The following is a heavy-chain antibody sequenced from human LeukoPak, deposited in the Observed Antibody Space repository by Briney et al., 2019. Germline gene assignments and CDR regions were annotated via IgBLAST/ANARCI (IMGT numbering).Heavy chain of an antibody. Sequence: GGSLRLSCAASGFTFDDYAMHWVRQAPGKGLEWVSGISWNSGSIGYADSVKGRFTISRDNAKNSLYLQMNSLRAEDTALYYCAKAKREGVPDYWGQGTLVTVSS. D-gene: IGHD1-26*01. J-gene: IGHJ4*02. CDR3: AKAKREGVPDY. V-gene: IGHV3-9*01. CDR2: ISWNSGSI. CDR1: GFTFDDYA.